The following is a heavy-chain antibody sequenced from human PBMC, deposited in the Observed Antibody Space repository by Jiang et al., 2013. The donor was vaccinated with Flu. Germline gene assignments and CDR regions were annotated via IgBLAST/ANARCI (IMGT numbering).Heavy chain of an antibody. V-gene: IGHV2-5*02. J-gene: IGHJ4*02. D-gene: IGHD4-17*01. CDR3: AHRHGDYGEDLIDY. CDR2: IYWDDXK. Sequence: LIYWDDXKRYSPSLKSRLTITKDTSKNQVVLTMTNMDPVDTATYYCAHRHGDYGEDLIDYWGQGTLVTVSS.